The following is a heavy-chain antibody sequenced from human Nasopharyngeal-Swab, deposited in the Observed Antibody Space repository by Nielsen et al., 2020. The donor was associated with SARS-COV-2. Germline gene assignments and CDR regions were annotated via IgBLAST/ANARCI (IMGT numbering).Heavy chain of an antibody. D-gene: IGHD6-19*01. Sequence: WVRQAPGQGLEWMGGIIPIFGTANYAQKFQGRATITADESTSTAYMELSSLRSEDTAVYYCARDGYSSGLGYWGQGTLVTVSS. CDR2: IIPIFGTA. J-gene: IGHJ4*02. CDR3: ARDGYSSGLGY. V-gene: IGHV1-69*01.